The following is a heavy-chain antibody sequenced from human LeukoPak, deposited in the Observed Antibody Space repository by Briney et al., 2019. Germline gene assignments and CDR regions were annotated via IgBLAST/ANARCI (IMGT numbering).Heavy chain of an antibody. CDR2: TYYRSKWYN. J-gene: IGHJ4*02. Sequence: SQTLSLTCAISGDSVSSNNGAWNWIRQSASRGLEWLGRTYYRSKWYNDYAESMKGRITINPDTSKNQFSVQLNSVTPEDTAVYYCARDVGNTGWYTFDYWGQGTLVTVSS. CDR1: GDSVSSNNGA. D-gene: IGHD6-19*01. CDR3: ARDVGNTGWYTFDY. V-gene: IGHV6-1*01.